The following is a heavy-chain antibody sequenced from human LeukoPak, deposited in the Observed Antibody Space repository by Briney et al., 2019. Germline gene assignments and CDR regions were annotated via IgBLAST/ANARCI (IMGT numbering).Heavy chain of an antibody. Sequence: SGGSLRLSCAASGFTFDDYAMSWVRQAPGKGLVWVSRINSDGSSIAYADSVQGRFTISRDNAKNTLYLQVSSLSVEDTAVYYCARETSTGKYPQNVPDYWGQGTLVTVSS. J-gene: IGHJ4*02. CDR2: INSDGSSI. D-gene: IGHD2-8*02. CDR3: ARETSTGKYPQNVPDY. V-gene: IGHV3-74*01. CDR1: GFTFDDYA.